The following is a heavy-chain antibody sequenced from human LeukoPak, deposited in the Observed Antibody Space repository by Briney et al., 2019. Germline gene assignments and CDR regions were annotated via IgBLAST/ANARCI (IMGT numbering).Heavy chain of an antibody. Sequence: SETLSLTCTVSGGSINSGDYYWSWIRQPPGKGLEWIGYIYHSGSTYYNPSLKSRVTVSVDTSKNQFSLKLGSVTAADTAVYYCARVIAVAGDLEYFQHWGQGTLVTVSS. J-gene: IGHJ1*01. V-gene: IGHV4-30-4*01. CDR3: ARVIAVAGDLEYFQH. CDR1: GGSINSGDYY. CDR2: IYHSGST. D-gene: IGHD6-13*01.